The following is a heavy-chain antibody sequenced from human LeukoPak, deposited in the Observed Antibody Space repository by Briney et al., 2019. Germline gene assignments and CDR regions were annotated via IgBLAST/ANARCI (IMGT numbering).Heavy chain of an antibody. CDR2: INPNSVGT. Sequence: AASVKVSCKASGYTFTSYAMHWVRQAPGQGLEWMGWINPNSVGTNYAQKFQGRVTMTRDTSISTAYMELSRLRSDDTAVYYCARKGPRGDYPGAFDIWGQGTMVTVSS. CDR3: ARKGPRGDYPGAFDI. CDR1: GYTFTSYA. V-gene: IGHV1-2*02. J-gene: IGHJ3*02. D-gene: IGHD3-16*01.